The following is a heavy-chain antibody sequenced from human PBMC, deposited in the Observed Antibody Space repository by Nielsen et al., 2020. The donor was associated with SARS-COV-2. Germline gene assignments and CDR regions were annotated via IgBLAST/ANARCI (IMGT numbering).Heavy chain of an antibody. CDR1: GFTFSSYA. D-gene: IGHD1-26*01. CDR2: ISGSGGGT. CDR3: AKEGNSGSDYDH. V-gene: IGHV3-23*01. J-gene: IGHJ5*02. Sequence: GESLKISCAASGFTFSSYAMSWVRQAPGKGLEWVSTISGSGGGTYYADSVKGRFSISRDNSKNMLYLQMNSLRAEDTALYYCAKEGNSGSDYDHWGQGTLVTVSS.